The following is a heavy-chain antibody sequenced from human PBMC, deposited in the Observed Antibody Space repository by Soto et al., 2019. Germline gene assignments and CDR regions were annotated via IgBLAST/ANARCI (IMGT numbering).Heavy chain of an antibody. D-gene: IGHD4-17*01. V-gene: IGHV2-5*02. CDR1: GFALTTSGVG. CDR3: AHRTTTWTWGFGT. CDR2: IYWDDDK. J-gene: IGHJ5*02. Sequence: QITLKESGPTLVKPTQTLTLTCTFSGFALTTSGVGVGWIRQPPGKALEWLALIYWDDDKRYSPSLKSTLTLTXHXXKNQLVHTMTDMDPADKATYFCAHRTTTWTWGFGTWGPGTQVTV.